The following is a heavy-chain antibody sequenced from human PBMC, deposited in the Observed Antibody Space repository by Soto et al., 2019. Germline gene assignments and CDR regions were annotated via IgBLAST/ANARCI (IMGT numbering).Heavy chain of an antibody. J-gene: IGHJ6*02. V-gene: IGHV1-46*01. CDR1: GYTFTSYY. CDR3: ATDSQGTYTIFGVVTPRHGMDV. Sequence: GASVKVSCKASGYTFTSYYMHWVRQAPGQGLEWMGIINPSGGSTSYAQKFQGRVTMTRDTSTSTVYMELSSLRSEDTAVYYCATDSQGTYTIFGVVTPRHGMDVWGQGTTVTVSS. CDR2: INPSGGST. D-gene: IGHD3-3*01.